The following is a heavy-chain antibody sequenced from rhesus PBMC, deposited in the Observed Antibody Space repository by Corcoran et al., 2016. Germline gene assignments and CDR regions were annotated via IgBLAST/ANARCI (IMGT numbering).Heavy chain of an antibody. D-gene: IGHD3-9*01. CDR3: ASEDDYGYYYTAAFDF. V-gene: IGHV4-65*01. CDR1: GGSISSSNW. J-gene: IGHJ3*01. Sequence: QVQLQESGPGLVKPSETLSLTCAVSGGSISSSNWWSWIRQPPGEGLEWIGYISGSSGSTYYNPSLKSRGTISTDTSKTQFSLKLSSVTAADTAVYYCASEDDYGYYYTAAFDFWGQGLRVTVSS. CDR2: ISGSSGST.